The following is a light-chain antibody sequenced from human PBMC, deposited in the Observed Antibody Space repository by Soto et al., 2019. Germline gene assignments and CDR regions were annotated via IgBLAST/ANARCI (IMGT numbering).Light chain of an antibody. CDR1: SSNIGNNY. CDR3: GTWDSSLSAVV. CDR2: DNN. Sequence: QSVLTQPPSVSAAPGQTVTISCSGSSSNIGNNYVSWYQQLPGTAPKLLIYDNNKRPSGIPDRFSGSKSGTSATLGITGLQVGDEADYYSGTWDSSLSAVVFGGGTKLTVL. J-gene: IGLJ2*01. V-gene: IGLV1-51*01.